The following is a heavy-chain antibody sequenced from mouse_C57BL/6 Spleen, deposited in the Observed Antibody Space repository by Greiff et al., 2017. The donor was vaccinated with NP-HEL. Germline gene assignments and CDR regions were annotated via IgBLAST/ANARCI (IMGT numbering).Heavy chain of an antibody. V-gene: IGHV1-42*01. D-gene: IGHD2-5*01. CDR1: GYSFTGYY. J-gene: IGHJ4*01. CDR2: INPSTGGT. CDR3: ARSGSNYVLDY. Sequence: VQLQQSGPELVKPGASVKISCKASGYSFTGYYMNWVKQSPEKSLEWIGEINPSTGGTTYNQKFKAKATLTVDKSSSTAYMQLKSLTSEDSAVYYCARSGSNYVLDYWGQGTSVTGSS.